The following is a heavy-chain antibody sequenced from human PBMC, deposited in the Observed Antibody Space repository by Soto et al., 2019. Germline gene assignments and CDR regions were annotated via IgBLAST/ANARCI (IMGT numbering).Heavy chain of an antibody. CDR2: IRSKANSSAT. D-gene: IGHD3-22*01. J-gene: IGHJ6*02. Sequence: EVQLVESGGGLVQPGGSLKLSCAASGFTFSGSAMHWVRQASGKGLEWVGRIRSKANSSATAYAASVKGRFTISRDDSKNTAYLQMNSLKTEDTAVYYCTSSALIDYYYYYGMDVWGQGTTVTVSS. V-gene: IGHV3-73*02. CDR1: GFTFSGSA. CDR3: TSSALIDYYYYYGMDV.